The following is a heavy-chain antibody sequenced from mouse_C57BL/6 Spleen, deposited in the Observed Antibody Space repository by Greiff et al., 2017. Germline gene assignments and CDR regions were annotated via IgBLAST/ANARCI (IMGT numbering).Heavy chain of an antibody. CDR1: GYAFTNYL. CDR2: INPGSGGT. CDR3: ARDYFDY. V-gene: IGHV1-54*01. J-gene: IGHJ2*01. Sequence: VQLQQSGAELVRPGTSVKVSCKASGYAFTNYLIEWVKQRPGQGLEWIGVINPGSGGTNYNETFKGKATLTADKSSSTAYMQRSSLTSEDSAVYFCARDYFDYWGQGTTLTVSS.